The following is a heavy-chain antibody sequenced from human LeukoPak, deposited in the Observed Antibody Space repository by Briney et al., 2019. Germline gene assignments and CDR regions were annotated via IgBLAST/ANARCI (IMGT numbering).Heavy chain of an antibody. CDR3: ARWVTYYYYMDV. J-gene: IGHJ6*03. Sequence: SETLPLTCAVYGGSFSGYYWSWIRQTPGKGQEWIGEINHSGSTNYNPSLKSRVSISVDTSKNQFSLKLSSVTAADTAVYYCARWVTYYYYMDVWGKGTTVTVSS. D-gene: IGHD2-21*02. CDR1: GGSFSGYY. CDR2: INHSGST. V-gene: IGHV4-34*01.